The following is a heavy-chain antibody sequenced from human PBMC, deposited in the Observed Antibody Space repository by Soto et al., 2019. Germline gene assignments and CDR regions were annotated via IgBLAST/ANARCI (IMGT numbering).Heavy chain of an antibody. J-gene: IGHJ4*02. CDR1: GGSISSSSYY. V-gene: IGHV4-39*01. D-gene: IGHD3-16*02. CDR3: ARLSPGELSFPFDY. CDR2: IYYSGST. Sequence: QLQLQGSGPGLVKPSETLSLTCTVSGGSISSSSYYWGWIRQPPGKGLEWIGSIYYSGSTYYNPSLKSRVTISVDTSKNQFSLKLSSVTAADTAVYYCARLSPGELSFPFDYWGQGTLVTVSS.